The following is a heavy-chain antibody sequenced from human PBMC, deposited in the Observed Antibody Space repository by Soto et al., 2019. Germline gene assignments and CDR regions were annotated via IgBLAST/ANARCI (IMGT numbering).Heavy chain of an antibody. V-gene: IGHV3-30*18. CDR1: GFTFSSFG. D-gene: IGHD6-19*01. CDR3: AKGHSSDCHRCAEYFQH. Sequence: GGSLRLSCAASGFTFSSFGMHWVRQAPGKGLEWVAVISYDGSNKYYADSVKGRFTISRDNSKNTLYLQMNSLRAEDTAVYYCAKGHSSDCHRCAEYFQHWGQGTLVTVSS. J-gene: IGHJ1*01. CDR2: ISYDGSNK.